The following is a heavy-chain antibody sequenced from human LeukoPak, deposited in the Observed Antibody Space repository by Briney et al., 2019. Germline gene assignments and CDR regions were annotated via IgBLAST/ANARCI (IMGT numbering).Heavy chain of an antibody. Sequence: SVKVSCKASGGTFSSYAISWVRQAPGQGLEWMGGIIPIFGTANYAQKFQGRVTITADESTSTVYMELSSLRSEDTAVYYCAREGYCSSTSCYAEYFQHWGQGTLVTVSS. CDR3: AREGYCSSTSCYAEYFQH. V-gene: IGHV1-69*13. D-gene: IGHD2-2*01. CDR1: GGTFSSYA. J-gene: IGHJ1*01. CDR2: IIPIFGTA.